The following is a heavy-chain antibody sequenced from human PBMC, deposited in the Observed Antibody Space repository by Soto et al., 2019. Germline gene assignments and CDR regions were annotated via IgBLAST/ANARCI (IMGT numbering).Heavy chain of an antibody. J-gene: IGHJ6*04. D-gene: IGHD5-12*01. Sequence: SETLSLTCTGSGDSIRSYYWTWIRQPPGKGLELIGYIYYSGSTRYNPPLKSRVTISVDMSKNQFSLKLSSVIAADTAVYYCARAYGGFDNGLDVWGKGTAVTVSS. CDR3: ARAYGGFDNGLDV. CDR1: GDSIRSYY. V-gene: IGHV4-59*01. CDR2: IYYSGST.